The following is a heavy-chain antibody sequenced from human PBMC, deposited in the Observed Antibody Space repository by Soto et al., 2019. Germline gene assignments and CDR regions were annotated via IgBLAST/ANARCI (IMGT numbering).Heavy chain of an antibody. Sequence: QVQLQESGPGLVKPSETLSLTCTVSGASISGFYWSWIRKSAGKGLEWIGRIYATGTTDYNPSLKSRVMMSVDTSKKQFSLKLRSVTAADTAVYYCVRDGAPTLRDWFDPWGQGISVTVSS. J-gene: IGHJ5*02. CDR3: VRDGAPTLRDWFDP. CDR1: GASISGFY. CDR2: IYATGTT. V-gene: IGHV4-4*07. D-gene: IGHD1-26*01.